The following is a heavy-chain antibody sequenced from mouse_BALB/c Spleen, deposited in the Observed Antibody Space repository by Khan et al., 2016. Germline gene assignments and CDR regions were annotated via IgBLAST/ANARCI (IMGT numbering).Heavy chain of an antibody. Sequence: QVQLQQSGAELMKPGASVTISCKATGYTFSSYWIEWVKQRPGHGLAWIGEILPGSGSTNYNEKFKGKATFTADTSSNTAYMQLSSLTSEDSAVYYCASYYGSSYAMDYWGQGTSVTVSS. CDR2: ILPGSGST. CDR3: ASYYGSSYAMDY. J-gene: IGHJ4*01. V-gene: IGHV1-9*01. D-gene: IGHD1-1*01. CDR1: GYTFSSYW.